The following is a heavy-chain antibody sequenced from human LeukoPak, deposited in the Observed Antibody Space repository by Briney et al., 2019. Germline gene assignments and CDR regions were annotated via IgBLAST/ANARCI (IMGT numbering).Heavy chain of an antibody. CDR3: ARALTRAAAGQLNWFDP. Sequence: SQTLSLTCAISGDSVSSNSAAWNWIRQSPSRGLEWLGRTYYRSKWYNDYAVSVKSRITINPDTSKNQFSLQLNSVTPEDTAVYYCARALTRAAAGQLNWFDPWGQGTLVTVSS. D-gene: IGHD6-13*01. CDR2: TYYRSKWYN. J-gene: IGHJ5*02. CDR1: GDSVSSNSAA. V-gene: IGHV6-1*01.